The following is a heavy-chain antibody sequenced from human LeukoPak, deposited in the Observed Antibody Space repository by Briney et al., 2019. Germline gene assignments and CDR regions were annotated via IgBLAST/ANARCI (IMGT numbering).Heavy chain of an antibody. Sequence: GGSLRLSCAASGFTFGSYEMNWVRQAPGKGLEWVSYISRGGDTIYYADSVKGRFTISRDNAKNSVYLQMNSLRDEDTALYYCARSGYDIIFDYWGQGTLVTVSS. CDR1: GFTFGSYE. D-gene: IGHD5-12*01. J-gene: IGHJ4*02. V-gene: IGHV3-48*03. CDR2: ISRGGDTI. CDR3: ARSGYDIIFDY.